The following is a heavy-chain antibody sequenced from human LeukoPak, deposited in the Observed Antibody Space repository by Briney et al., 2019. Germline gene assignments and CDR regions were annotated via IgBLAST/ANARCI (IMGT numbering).Heavy chain of an antibody. CDR3: ATSSDWAFDH. J-gene: IGHJ4*02. CDR1: GFTFRNSW. Sequence: GGSLKLSCAASGFTFRNSWMTWVRQAPGKGLEWVANIRPDGGQEQYADSLEGRITISRDNVRNSLFLQLDSLRTEDTAVYFCATSSDWAFDHWGQGTLVTVSS. D-gene: IGHD6-19*01. V-gene: IGHV3-7*01. CDR2: IRPDGGQE.